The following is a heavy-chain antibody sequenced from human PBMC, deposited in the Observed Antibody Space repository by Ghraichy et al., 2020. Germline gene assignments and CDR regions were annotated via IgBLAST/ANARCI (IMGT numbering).Heavy chain of an antibody. D-gene: IGHD6-6*01. CDR3: ARDDSSSPIWGFDY. V-gene: IGHV1-69*13. J-gene: IGHJ4*02. CDR1: GGTFSSYA. CDR2: IIPIFGTA. Sequence: SLKVSCKASGGTFSSYAISWVRQAPGQGLEWMGRIIPIFGTANYAQKFQGRVTITADESTSTAYMELSSLRSEDTAVYYCARDDSSSPIWGFDYWGQGTLVTVSS.